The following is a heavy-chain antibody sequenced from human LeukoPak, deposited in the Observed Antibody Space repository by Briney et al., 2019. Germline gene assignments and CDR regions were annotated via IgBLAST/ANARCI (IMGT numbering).Heavy chain of an antibody. CDR3: AKEIYGDSTGGRFQH. Sequence: GGSLRLSCAASGLTFSSNSMSWVRQAPGKGLERVSFIYSGGSTYYSDSVKGGFTISRDNSKNTLYLQMNSLRAEDTAVYYCAKEIYGDSTGGRFQHWGQGTLVTVSS. CDR1: GLTFSSNS. CDR2: IYSGGST. D-gene: IGHD4-17*01. J-gene: IGHJ1*01. V-gene: IGHV3-53*01.